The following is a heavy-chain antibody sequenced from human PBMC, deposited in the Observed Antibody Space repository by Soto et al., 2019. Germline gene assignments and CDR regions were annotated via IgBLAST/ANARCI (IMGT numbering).Heavy chain of an antibody. J-gene: IGHJ5*02. CDR2: IYHSGST. CDR1: GGSISSGGYS. Sequence: QLQLQESGSGLVKPSQTLSLTCAVSGGSISSGGYSWSWIRQPPVKGLEWIGYIYHSGSTYYNPSLKSRVTISVDRSKNQFSLKLSSVTAADTAVYYCARVYRVVVAAGRHYNWFDPWGQGTLVTVSS. D-gene: IGHD2-15*01. V-gene: IGHV4-30-2*01. CDR3: ARVYRVVVAAGRHYNWFDP.